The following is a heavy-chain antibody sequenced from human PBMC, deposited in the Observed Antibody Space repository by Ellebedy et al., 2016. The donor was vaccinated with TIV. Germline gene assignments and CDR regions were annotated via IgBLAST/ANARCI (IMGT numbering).Heavy chain of an antibody. V-gene: IGHV3-64*04. D-gene: IGHD3-10*01. CDR3: AKRVTMVREVITYYHYAMDV. J-gene: IGHJ6*02. CDR2: ISSNGGST. CDR1: GFTFSSYA. Sequence: GESLKISCSASGFTFSSYAMHWVRQAPGKGLEYVSAISSNGGSTYYADSVKGRLTISRDNSKNTLYLQMNSLRGEDTAVYYCAKRVTMVREVITYYHYAMDVWGQGTTVTVSS.